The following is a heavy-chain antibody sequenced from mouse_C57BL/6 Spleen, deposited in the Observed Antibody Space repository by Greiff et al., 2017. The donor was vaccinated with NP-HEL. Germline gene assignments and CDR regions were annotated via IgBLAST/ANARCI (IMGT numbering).Heavy chain of an antibody. CDR1: GYTFTSYW. CDR3: ARLDGYYFFDY. V-gene: IGHV1-55*01. J-gene: IGHJ2*01. D-gene: IGHD2-3*01. CDR2: IYPGSGST. Sequence: QVQLQQPGAELVKPGASVKMSCKASGYTFTSYWIPWVKQRPGQGLEWIGDIYPGSGSTNYNEKFKGKATLTVDTSSSTAYMQLSSLTSDDSAVYYCARLDGYYFFDYWGQGTTLTVSS.